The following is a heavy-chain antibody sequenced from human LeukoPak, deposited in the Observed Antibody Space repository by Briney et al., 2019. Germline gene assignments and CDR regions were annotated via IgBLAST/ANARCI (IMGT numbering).Heavy chain of an antibody. D-gene: IGHD2-15*01. CDR2: ISGSGGST. CDR1: GFTFSSYA. Sequence: PGGSLRLSCAASGFTFSSYAMSWVRQAPGKGLEWVSAISGSGGSTYYADSVKGRFTISRDNSKNTLYLQMNSLRAEDTAVYYCAKLPPTCSGGSCYSPYYFDYWGQGTLVAVSS. CDR3: AKLPPTCSGGSCYSPYYFDY. J-gene: IGHJ4*02. V-gene: IGHV3-23*01.